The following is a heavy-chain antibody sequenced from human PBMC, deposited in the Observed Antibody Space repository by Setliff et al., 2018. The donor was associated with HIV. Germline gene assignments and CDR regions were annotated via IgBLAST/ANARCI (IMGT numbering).Heavy chain of an antibody. D-gene: IGHD6-19*01. V-gene: IGHV4-59*01. Sequence: PSETLSRTCTVTGGSISSYYWSWIRQPPGKGLEWIGYIYYSGSTNYNPSLKSRVTISVDTSKNQFSLKLSSVTAADTAVYYCARDRSSGRGYYYYYYMDVWGKGTTVTVSS. J-gene: IGHJ6*03. CDR1: GGSISSYY. CDR2: IYYSGST. CDR3: ARDRSSGRGYYYYYYMDV.